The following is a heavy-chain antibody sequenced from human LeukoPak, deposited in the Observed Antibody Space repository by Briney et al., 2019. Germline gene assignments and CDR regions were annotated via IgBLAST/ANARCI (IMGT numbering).Heavy chain of an antibody. V-gene: IGHV4-4*07. Sequence: PSETLSLTCAVSGYSISSGYYWSWIRQPPGKGLDWIGRIYTSGSTNYNPSLKSRVTMSVDTSKNQFSLKLSSVTAADTAVYYCARGVGYTHPGAFDIWGQGTMVTVSS. CDR3: ARGVGYTHPGAFDI. CDR1: GYSISSGYY. J-gene: IGHJ3*02. D-gene: IGHD5-24*01. CDR2: IYTSGST.